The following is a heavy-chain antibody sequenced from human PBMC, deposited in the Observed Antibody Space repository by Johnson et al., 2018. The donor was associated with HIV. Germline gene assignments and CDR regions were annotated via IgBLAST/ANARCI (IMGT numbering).Heavy chain of an antibody. Sequence: QVQLVESGGGVVQPGRSLRLSCAASGFTFSSYAMHWVRQAPGKGLEWVAVISHDGGNKYYADSVKGRFTISRDNSRNMLFLQRSNLRTEETAVYYCAKGEAQEGWIQLWSYAFDFWGRGTMVTVSS. CDR2: ISHDGGNK. V-gene: IGHV3-30*04. D-gene: IGHD5-18*01. CDR1: GFTFSSYA. J-gene: IGHJ3*01. CDR3: AKGEAQEGWIQLWSYAFDF.